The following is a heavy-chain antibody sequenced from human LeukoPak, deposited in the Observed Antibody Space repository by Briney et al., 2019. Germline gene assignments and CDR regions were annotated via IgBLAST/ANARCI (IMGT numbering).Heavy chain of an antibody. CDR2: ISGSGANT. CDR3: AKYPASGGYFDY. V-gene: IGHV3-23*01. D-gene: IGHD6-13*01. Sequence: GGSLRLSCAASGFTFGTYSMSWVRLAPGKGLEWVSGISGSGANTYYADSVKGRFTISRDNSKNTLYLQMNSLRAEDTAVFYCAKYPASGGYFDYWGQGTLVTVSS. J-gene: IGHJ4*02. CDR1: GFTFGTYS.